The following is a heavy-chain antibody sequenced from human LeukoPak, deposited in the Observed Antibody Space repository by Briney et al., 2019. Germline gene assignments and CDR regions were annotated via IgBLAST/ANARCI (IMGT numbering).Heavy chain of an antibody. CDR3: AKDLVGGLYSSSWEGGYYFDY. D-gene: IGHD6-13*01. Sequence: GGSLRLSCAASGFTFSSYAMSWVRQAPGKGLEWVSAISGSGGSTYYADSVKGRFTISRDNSKNTLYLQMNSLRAEDTAVYYCAKDLVGGLYSSSWEGGYYFDYWGQGTLVTVSS. CDR2: ISGSGGST. J-gene: IGHJ4*02. CDR1: GFTFSSYA. V-gene: IGHV3-23*01.